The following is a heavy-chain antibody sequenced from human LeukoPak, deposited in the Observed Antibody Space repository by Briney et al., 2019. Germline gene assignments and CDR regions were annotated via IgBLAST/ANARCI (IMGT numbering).Heavy chain of an antibody. CDR2: ISSSGSTM. J-gene: IGHJ4*02. Sequence: GGSLRLSCAASGFTFSDYYMSWVRQAPGKGLKWVSYISSSGSTMYYADSVKGRFTVSRDNAKNSLYLQMNSLRAEDTAVYFCARSSTAIDYWGQGTLVTVSS. CDR3: ARSSTAIDY. CDR1: GFTFSDYY. V-gene: IGHV3-11*04. D-gene: IGHD5-18*01.